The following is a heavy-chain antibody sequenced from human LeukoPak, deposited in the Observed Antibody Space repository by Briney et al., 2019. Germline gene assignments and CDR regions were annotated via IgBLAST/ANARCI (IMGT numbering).Heavy chain of an antibody. CDR2: IYNSAST. J-gene: IGHJ4*02. CDR1: GGSFSSSTYY. Sequence: SETLSLTCTVSGGSFSSSTYYGAWSRQSPGRGLEWIASIYNSASTSYNPSLKSRVTISVDTSKNQFSLKLSSVTAADTAVYYCARNSSYSGSFTPRAGFDYWGQGTLVTVSS. CDR3: ARNSSYSGSFTPRAGFDY. D-gene: IGHD1-26*01. V-gene: IGHV4-39*01.